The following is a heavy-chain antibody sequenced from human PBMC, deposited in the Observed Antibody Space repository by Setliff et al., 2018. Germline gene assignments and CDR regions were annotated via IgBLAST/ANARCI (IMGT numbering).Heavy chain of an antibody. V-gene: IGHV4-59*11. CDR1: GGSISSHY. J-gene: IGHJ3*02. CDR2: IYYSGST. Sequence: SETLSPTCTVSGGSISSHYWSWIRQPPGKGLEWIGSIYYSGSTNYNPSLKSRVTISVDTSKNQFSLKLSSVTAADTAVYYCAGRRLDYGGNLGAFDIWGQGTMVTVSS. CDR3: AGRRLDYGGNLGAFDI. D-gene: IGHD4-17*01.